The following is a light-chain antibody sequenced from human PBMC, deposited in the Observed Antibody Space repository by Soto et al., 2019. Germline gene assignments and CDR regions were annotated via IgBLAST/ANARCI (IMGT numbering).Light chain of an antibody. J-gene: IGLJ1*01. V-gene: IGLV2-8*01. CDR3: SSYAGRNNYV. CDR2: AVS. Sequence: QSVLTQPPSASGSPGQSVTISCTGTSSDVGGYKYVSWYQQYPGKAPKLMIYAVSERPSGVPDRFSGSKSGNTASLTVSGLQAEDEADYYCSSYAGRNNYVFGTGTKATVL. CDR1: SSDVGGYKY.